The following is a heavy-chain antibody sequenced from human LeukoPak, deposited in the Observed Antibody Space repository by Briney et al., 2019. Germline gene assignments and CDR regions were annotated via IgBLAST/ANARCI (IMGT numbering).Heavy chain of an antibody. Sequence: PSQTLSLTCTVSGGSISSGSYYWSWIRQPAGKGLEWIGRIYTSGSTNYNPSLKSRVTTSVDTSKNQFSLKLSSVTAADTAVYYCARDRGSDAFDIWGQGTMVTVSS. J-gene: IGHJ3*02. CDR1: GGSISSGSYY. V-gene: IGHV4-61*02. CDR3: ARDRGSDAFDI. CDR2: IYTSGST.